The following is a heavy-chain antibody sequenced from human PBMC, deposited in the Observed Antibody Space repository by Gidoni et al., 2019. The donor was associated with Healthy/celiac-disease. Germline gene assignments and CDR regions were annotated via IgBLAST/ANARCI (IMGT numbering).Heavy chain of an antibody. CDR2: INHNSGGT. D-gene: IGHD2-15*01. V-gene: IGHV1-2*02. J-gene: IGHJ4*02. Sequence: QVQLVQSGAEGKKPGASVKVSCKASGYTLHGDYLHWVRQAPGQGLAWMGWINHNSGGTTYAQKFQGRVTMTRDTSISTAYMELSRLRSDDTAVYYCARVGYCSGGSCYSDVYHFDYWGQGTLVTVSS. CDR1: GYTLHGDY. CDR3: ARVGYCSGGSCYSDVYHFDY.